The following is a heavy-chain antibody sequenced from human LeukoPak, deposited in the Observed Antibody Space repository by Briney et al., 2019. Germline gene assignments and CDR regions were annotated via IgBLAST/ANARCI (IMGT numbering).Heavy chain of an antibody. Sequence: PGGSLKLSCAASGLTVSSKYMSWFGQSPGRGLEGVSSITRSGRYIYYADSVKGRFNISRDNAQNSLYLQMNSLRAEDSAVFYCARDNHHDSTGYYWGSYDAFDIWGQGTMVTVSS. CDR3: ARDNHHDSTGYYWGSYDAFDI. CDR1: GLTVSSKY. V-gene: IGHV3-21*01. D-gene: IGHD3-22*01. J-gene: IGHJ3*02. CDR2: ITRSGRYI.